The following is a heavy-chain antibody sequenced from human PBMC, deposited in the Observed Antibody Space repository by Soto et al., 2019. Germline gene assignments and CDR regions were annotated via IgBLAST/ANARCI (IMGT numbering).Heavy chain of an antibody. J-gene: IGHJ5*02. CDR2: INHSGST. CDR3: GRGYFLTTRNWFDP. V-gene: IGHV4-34*01. D-gene: IGHD4-4*01. CDR1: GGSFSGYY. Sequence: SETLSLTCAVYGGSFSGYYWSWIRQPPGKGLEWIGEINHSGSTNYNPSLKSRVTISVDTSKNQFSLKLSSVTAADTAVYYCGRGYFLTTRNWFDPWGQGTLVTVSS.